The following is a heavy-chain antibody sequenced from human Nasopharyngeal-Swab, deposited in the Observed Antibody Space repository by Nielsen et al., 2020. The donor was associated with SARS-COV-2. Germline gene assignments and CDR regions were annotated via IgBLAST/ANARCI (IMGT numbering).Heavy chain of an antibody. D-gene: IGHD6-6*01. V-gene: IGHV3-30*18. CDR1: GFTFSRYG. J-gene: IGHJ4*02. CDR2: ISFDGTDK. Sequence: GESQKISCAASGFTFSRYGMHWVRQAPGKGLEWVAFISFDGTDKYYADSVKGRLTISRDNSKNTLSLQMNSLKFEDTAVYYCAKDEDSSPSQRGYWGQGTLVTVSS. CDR3: AKDEDSSPSQRGY.